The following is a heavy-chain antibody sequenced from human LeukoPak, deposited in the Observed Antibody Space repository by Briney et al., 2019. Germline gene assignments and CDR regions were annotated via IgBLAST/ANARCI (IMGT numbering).Heavy chain of an antibody. V-gene: IGHV4-4*07. D-gene: IGHD3-22*01. CDR2: IYSSGST. CDR1: GASISNNY. CDR3: ARDRYDSVYNWFDP. J-gene: IGHJ5*02. Sequence: SETLSLTCTVSGASISNNYWSWIRQSAGKGLEWFGRIYSSGSTDYNPSLKSRVTMSVDTSKNQFSLNLRSVTAADTAVYYCARDRYDSVYNWFDPWGQGTLVTVSS.